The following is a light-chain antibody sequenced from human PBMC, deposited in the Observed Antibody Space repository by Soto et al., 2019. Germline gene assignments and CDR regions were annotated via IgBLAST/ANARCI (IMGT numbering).Light chain of an antibody. V-gene: IGLV1-51*01. CDR3: GSWDSSLSAYV. Sequence: VLTQPPSVAAAPGQKVTISCSGSSSNIGGNSVSWYQQLPGTAPKLLIYDDNKRPSGIPDRFSGSKSGTSATLGITGFQTGDEADYYCGSWDSSLSAYVFGTGTRSPS. CDR2: DDN. J-gene: IGLJ1*01. CDR1: SSNIGGNS.